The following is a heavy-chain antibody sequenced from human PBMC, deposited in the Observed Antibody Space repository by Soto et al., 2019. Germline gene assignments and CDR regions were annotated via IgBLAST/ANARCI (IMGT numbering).Heavy chain of an antibody. CDR2: ISAYDDNT. D-gene: IGHD3-3*01. J-gene: IGHJ6*02. CDR3: ARSSGLGDYYGMDV. V-gene: IGHV1-18*01. Sequence: GASVKVSCKASGYTFTSYGISWVRQAPGQGLEWMGWISAYDDNTNYAQKVQGRVTMTTDTSTSTAYMELRSLRSDDTAVYYCARSSGLGDYYGMDVWGQGTTVTVSS. CDR1: GYTFTSYG.